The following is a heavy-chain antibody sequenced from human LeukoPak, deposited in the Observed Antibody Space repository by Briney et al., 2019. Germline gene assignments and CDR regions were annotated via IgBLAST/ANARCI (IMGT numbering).Heavy chain of an antibody. Sequence: ASLKVCCKASVYTVTGYDMHCVRQAPGQRLGWMGWMSTNRGVTNYAQKCQCRVTITRESSRSTVYMALSSLRSEATAGYYCARVGGGYNSNYFDYWGQGTLVTVSS. D-gene: IGHD5-24*01. CDR3: ARVGGGYNSNYFDY. V-gene: IGHV1-2*02. J-gene: IGHJ4*02. CDR2: MSTNRGVT. CDR1: VYTVTGYD.